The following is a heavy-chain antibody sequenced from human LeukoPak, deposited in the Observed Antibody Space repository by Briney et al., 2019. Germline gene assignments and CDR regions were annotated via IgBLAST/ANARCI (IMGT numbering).Heavy chain of an antibody. Sequence: ASVKVSCKASGYTFTSYGIRWVRQAPGQGLEWMGWISPYNGNTNYAQKLQGRVTMTTDTSTTTAYMELRSLSSDDTAVYYCARGPFCSGGTCYSQYYDYWGQGTLVTVSS. D-gene: IGHD2-15*01. V-gene: IGHV1-18*01. CDR2: ISPYNGNT. J-gene: IGHJ4*02. CDR3: ARGPFCSGGTCYSQYYDY. CDR1: GYTFTSYG.